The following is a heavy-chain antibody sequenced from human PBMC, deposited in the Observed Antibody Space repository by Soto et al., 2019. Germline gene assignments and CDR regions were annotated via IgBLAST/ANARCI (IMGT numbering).Heavy chain of an antibody. CDR1: GGSFSGYY. J-gene: IGHJ4*02. Sequence: SETLSLTCAVYGGSFSGYYWSWIRQPPGKGLEWIGEINHSGSTNYNPSLKSRVTISVDTSKNQFSLKLSSVTAADTAVHYCARGGSGYYYENYFDYWGQGTLVPVYS. CDR2: INHSGST. D-gene: IGHD3-22*01. CDR3: ARGGSGYYYENYFDY. V-gene: IGHV4-34*01.